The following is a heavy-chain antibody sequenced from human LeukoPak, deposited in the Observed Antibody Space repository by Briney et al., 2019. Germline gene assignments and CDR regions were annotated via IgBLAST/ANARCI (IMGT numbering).Heavy chain of an antibody. CDR2: IYYSGST. D-gene: IGHD3-9*01. Sequence: PSETLSLTCTVSGGSISSYYWSWIRQPPGKGLEWIGYIYYSGSTNYNPSLKSRVTISVDTSKNQFSLKLSSVTAADTAVYYCARGSRRYFDWSGANYYYYYGMDVWGQGTTVTVSS. CDR3: ARGSRRYFDWSGANYYYYYGMDV. J-gene: IGHJ6*02. V-gene: IGHV4-59*01. CDR1: GGSISSYY.